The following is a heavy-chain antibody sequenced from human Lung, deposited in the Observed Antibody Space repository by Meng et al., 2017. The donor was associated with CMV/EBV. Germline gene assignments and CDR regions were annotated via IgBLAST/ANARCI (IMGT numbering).Heavy chain of an antibody. CDR2: INWNGGST. J-gene: IGHJ6*01. D-gene: IGHD6-6*01. CDR3: AREEYSSSSQAGQYYYYYYYGMDV. CDR1: GFTFDDYG. V-gene: IGHV3-20*03. Sequence: GGSLRLXXAASGFTFDDYGMSWVRQAPGKGLEWVSGINWNGGSTGYADSVKGRFTISRDNAKNSLYLQMNSLRAEDTALYYCAREEYSSSSQAGQYYYYYYYGMDVWGQGTTVTVSS.